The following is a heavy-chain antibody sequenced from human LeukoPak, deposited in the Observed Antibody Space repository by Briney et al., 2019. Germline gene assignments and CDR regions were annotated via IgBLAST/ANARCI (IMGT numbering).Heavy chain of an antibody. CDR2: IYYSGST. D-gene: IGHD3-3*01. V-gene: IGHV4-39*07. Sequence: SETLSLTCTVSGGSISSSSYYWGWIRQPPGKGLEWIGSIYYSGSTYYNPSLKSRVTISVDTSKNQFSLKLSSVTAADTAVYYCARDGRPYYDFWSGFSHQNWFDPWGQGTLVTVSS. CDR1: GGSISSSSYY. J-gene: IGHJ5*02. CDR3: ARDGRPYYDFWSGFSHQNWFDP.